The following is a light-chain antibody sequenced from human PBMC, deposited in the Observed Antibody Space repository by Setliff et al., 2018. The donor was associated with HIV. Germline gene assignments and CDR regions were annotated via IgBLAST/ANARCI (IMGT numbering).Light chain of an antibody. J-gene: IGLJ1*01. CDR2: EVS. V-gene: IGLV2-14*01. CDR1: SSDVGGYNY. Sequence: SALAQPASVSGSPGQSITMSCTGTSSDVGGYNYVSWYQQHPGKASKLIIYEVSNRPSGVSNRFSGSKSGNTASLTISGLQAEDEADYYCSSYTSSTTPYVFGTGTKVTVL. CDR3: SSYTSSTTPYV.